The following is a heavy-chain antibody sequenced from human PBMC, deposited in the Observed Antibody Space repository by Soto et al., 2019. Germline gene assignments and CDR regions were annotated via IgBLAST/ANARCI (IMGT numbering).Heavy chain of an antibody. J-gene: IGHJ4*02. CDR2: IEQDGSEK. Sequence: GGSLRLSCAASGFTFSSYWMSWVRQAPGKGLEWVANIEQDGSEKNYVDSVKGRFTISRDNAKNSLYLQMNSLSPEDTAVYYCATVTTIFDYWGQGTLVTVSS. V-gene: IGHV3-7*05. CDR1: GFTFSSYW. CDR3: ATVTTIFDY. D-gene: IGHD4-17*01.